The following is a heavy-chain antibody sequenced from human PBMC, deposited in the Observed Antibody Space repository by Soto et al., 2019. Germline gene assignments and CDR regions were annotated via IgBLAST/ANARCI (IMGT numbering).Heavy chain of an antibody. CDR3: GKGRGGPGGLTPRFAF. Sequence: EVQLLESGGGLVQPGGSLRLSCAASGFTFNNYAMTWVRQAPGKGLEWVSAISGGGDTTSYADSVKGRFTVSRDGSKNTLYRQMSSWEAEDPALYSWGKGRGGPGGLTPRFAFWGQETLVTVPP. CDR1: GFTFNNYA. V-gene: IGHV3-23*01. CDR2: ISGGGDTT. J-gene: IGHJ4*02. D-gene: IGHD1-26*01.